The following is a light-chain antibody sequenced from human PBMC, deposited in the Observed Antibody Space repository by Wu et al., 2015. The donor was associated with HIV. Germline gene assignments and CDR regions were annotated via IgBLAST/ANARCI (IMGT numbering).Light chain of an antibody. CDR2: GAS. CDR3: QQYNNWPRT. V-gene: IGKV3-15*01. CDR1: QSVSSN. J-gene: IGKJ1*01. Sequence: EIVVTQSPATLSVSPGERATLSCRASQSVSSNLAWYQQKPGQGPRLLIYGASTRATGTPARFSGSGSGTEFTLTISSLQSEDFAVYYCQQYNNWPRTFGQGTKVGNQT.